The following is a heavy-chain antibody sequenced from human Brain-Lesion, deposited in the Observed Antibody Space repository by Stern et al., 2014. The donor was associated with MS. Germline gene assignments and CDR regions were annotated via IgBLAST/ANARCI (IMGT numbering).Heavy chain of an antibody. D-gene: IGHD1-26*01. CDR3: ATLSPGAGGNYYRHFDY. V-gene: IGHV1-24*01. CDR1: GYTLTELS. J-gene: IGHJ4*02. CDR2: FDPEDGET. Sequence: VQLVQSGAEVKKPGASVKVSCKVSGYTLTELSMHWVRQAPRKGLEGMGGFDPEDGETIYAQKFQGRVPMTEDTSTDTAYMELSSLRSEDTAVYYCATLSPGAGGNYYRHFDYWGQGTLVTVSS.